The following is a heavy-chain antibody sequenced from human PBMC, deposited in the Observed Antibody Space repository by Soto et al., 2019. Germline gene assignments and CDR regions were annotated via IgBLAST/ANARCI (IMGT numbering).Heavy chain of an antibody. V-gene: IGHV4-34*01. D-gene: IGHD2-2*01. Sequence: SETLSLTCAVYGGSFSGYYWSWIRQPPGKGLEWIGEINHSGSTNYNPSLKSRVTISVDTSKNQFSLKLSSVTAADTAVYYCARGSLRVVPASHYYTDFCGKGTMVTVSS. CDR2: INHSGST. CDR1: GGSFSGYY. CDR3: ARGSLRVVPASHYYTDF. J-gene: IGHJ6*03.